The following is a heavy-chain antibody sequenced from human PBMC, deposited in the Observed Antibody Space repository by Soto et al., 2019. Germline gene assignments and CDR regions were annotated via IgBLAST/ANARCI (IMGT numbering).Heavy chain of an antibody. CDR2: INAGNGNT. CDR3: ARFSTVTTPWGTGSGSYYGMDV. Sequence: ASVKVSCKASGYTFTSYAMHWVRQAPGQRLEWMGWINAGNGNTKYSQKFQGRVTITRDTSASTAYMELSSLRSEDTAVYYCARFSTVTTPWGTGSGSYYGMDVWGQGTKVTVSS. D-gene: IGHD4-4*01. J-gene: IGHJ6*02. CDR1: GYTFTSYA. V-gene: IGHV1-3*01.